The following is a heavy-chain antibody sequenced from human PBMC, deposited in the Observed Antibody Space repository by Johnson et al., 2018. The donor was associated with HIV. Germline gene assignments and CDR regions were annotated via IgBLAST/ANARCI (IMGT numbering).Heavy chain of an antibody. V-gene: IGHV3-30*18. CDR1: GFTFSSYG. J-gene: IGHJ3*01. Sequence: QVQLVESGGGVVQPGRSLRLSCAASGFTFSSYGMHWVRQAPGKGLEWVAVISYDGSNKYYADSVKGRFTISRDNSKNTLFLQMNSLIVGDTAVYYCAKDQTVVTYDAFDFWGQGTMVTVSS. CDR2: ISYDGSNK. D-gene: IGHD4-23*01. CDR3: AKDQTVVTYDAFDF.